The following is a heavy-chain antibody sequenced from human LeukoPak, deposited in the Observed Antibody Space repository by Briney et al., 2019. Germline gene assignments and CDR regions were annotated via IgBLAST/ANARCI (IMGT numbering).Heavy chain of an antibody. J-gene: IGHJ4*02. V-gene: IGHV3-33*06. CDR3: AKDGDPIASRPLGYFDY. Sequence: PGRSLRLSCAASGFTFSSYGMHWVRQAPGKGLEWVAVIWYDGSNKYYADSVKGRFTISRDNSKNTLYLQMNSLRAEDTAVYYCAKDGDPIASRPLGYFDYWGQGTLVTVSS. CDR2: IWYDGSNK. CDR1: GFTFSSYG. D-gene: IGHD6-6*01.